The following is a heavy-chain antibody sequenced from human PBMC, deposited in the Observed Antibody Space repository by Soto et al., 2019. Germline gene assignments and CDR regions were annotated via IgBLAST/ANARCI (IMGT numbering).Heavy chain of an antibody. CDR1: GFTFSSYA. CDR2: ISGSGGST. D-gene: IGHD6-13*01. Sequence: PGGSLRLSCAASGFTFSSYATSWVRQAPGKGLEWVSAISGSGGSTYYADSVKGRFTISRDNSKNTLYLQMNSLRAEDTAVYYCAKFKGYSSSWPENWFDPWGQGTLVTVSS. CDR3: AKFKGYSSSWPENWFDP. V-gene: IGHV3-23*01. J-gene: IGHJ5*02.